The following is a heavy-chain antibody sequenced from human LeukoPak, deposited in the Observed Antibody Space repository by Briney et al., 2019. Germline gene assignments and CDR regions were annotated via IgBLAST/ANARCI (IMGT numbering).Heavy chain of an antibody. CDR1: GGSFSGYY. D-gene: IGHD5-12*01. CDR2: INHSGST. J-gene: IGHJ4*02. Sequence: TSETLSLTCAVYGGSFSGYYWSWIRQPPGKGLEWIGEINHSGSTNYNPSLKSRVTISVDTSKNQFSLKLSSVTAADTAVYYCARGPQASGYDGDDYWGQGTLVTVSS. V-gene: IGHV4-34*01. CDR3: ARGPQASGYDGDDY.